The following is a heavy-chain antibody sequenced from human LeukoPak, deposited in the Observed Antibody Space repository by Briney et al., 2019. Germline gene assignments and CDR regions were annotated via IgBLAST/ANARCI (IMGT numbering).Heavy chain of an antibody. CDR3: ARATYSLGAFDI. D-gene: IGHD2-15*01. Sequence: SETLSLTCTVSGGSSSSGSYYWSWIRQPAGKGLEWIGRIYTSGSTNYNPSLKSRVTISVDTSKNQFSLKLSSVTAADTAVYYCARATYSLGAFDIWGQGTMVTVSS. J-gene: IGHJ3*02. CDR2: IYTSGST. CDR1: GGSSSSGSYY. V-gene: IGHV4-61*02.